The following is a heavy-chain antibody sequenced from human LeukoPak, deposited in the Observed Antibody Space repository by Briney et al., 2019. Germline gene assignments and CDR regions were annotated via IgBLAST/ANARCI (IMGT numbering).Heavy chain of an antibody. CDR1: GYTFTSYG. CDR3: ARGGRRPGFTIFGVVIDPFDY. V-gene: IGHV1-18*01. CDR2: ISAYNGNT. Sequence: ASVKVSCKASGYTFTSYGISWVRQAPGQGLEWMGWISAYNGNTNYAQKLQGRVTMTTDTSTSTAYMELRSLRSDDTAVYHCARGGRRPGFTIFGVVIDPFDYWGQGTLVTVSS. J-gene: IGHJ4*02. D-gene: IGHD3-3*01.